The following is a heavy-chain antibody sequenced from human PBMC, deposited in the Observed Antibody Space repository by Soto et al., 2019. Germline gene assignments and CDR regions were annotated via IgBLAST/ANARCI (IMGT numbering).Heavy chain of an antibody. Sequence: EVQLVESGGGLVQPGRSLRLSCAASGFTFDDYAMHWVRQAPGKGLEWVSGISWNSGSIGYADSVKGRFTISRDNAKNSLYLQMNSLRAEDTALYYCAKDDDGYWGQGTLVTVSS. CDR2: ISWNSGSI. D-gene: IGHD3-16*01. CDR3: AKDDDGY. V-gene: IGHV3-9*01. J-gene: IGHJ4*02. CDR1: GFTFDDYA.